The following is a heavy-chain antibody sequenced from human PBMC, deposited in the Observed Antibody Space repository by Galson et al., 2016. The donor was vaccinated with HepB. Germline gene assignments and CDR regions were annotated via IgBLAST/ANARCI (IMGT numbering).Heavy chain of an antibody. CDR2: FNPKSGGA. J-gene: IGHJ4*02. Sequence: SVKVSCKASGYTFIDFYIHWVRQAPGQGFEWMGWFNPKSGGASYGQKFQGRVSMTGDTSIPTAYLEVNRLTSDDTAIYYCARVRRSGWPLWHFDSWGQGTLVTVSS. V-gene: IGHV1-2*02. D-gene: IGHD6-19*01. CDR3: ARVRRSGWPLWHFDS. CDR1: GYTFIDFY.